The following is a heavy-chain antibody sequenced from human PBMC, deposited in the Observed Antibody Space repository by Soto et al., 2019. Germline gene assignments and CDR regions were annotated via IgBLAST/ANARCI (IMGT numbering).Heavy chain of an antibody. D-gene: IGHD6-6*01. J-gene: IGHJ6*02. V-gene: IGHV5-10-1*01. CDR1: GYSFTGYW. Sequence: GESLKISCKGSGYSFTGYWISWVRQMPGKGLEWMGRIDPSDSYTNYSPSFQGHVTISADKSISTAYLQWSSLKASDTAMYYCASHYSSSHYGMDVWAKGPRSPSP. CDR2: IDPSDSYT. CDR3: ASHYSSSHYGMDV.